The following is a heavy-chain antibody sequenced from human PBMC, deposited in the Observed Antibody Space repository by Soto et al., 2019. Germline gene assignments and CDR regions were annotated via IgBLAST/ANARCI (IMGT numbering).Heavy chain of an antibody. J-gene: IGHJ6*02. V-gene: IGHV5-51*01. CDR3: ARTAGPHYYDYYGMDV. CDR2: IYPGDSDT. D-gene: IGHD5-18*01. CDR1: GYSFTRDW. Sequence: GESLNISYKVSGYSFTRDWLGWVRQMRWKCLEWSGIIYPGDSDTRYSPSFQGQVTISADKSISTAYLKWSSLEASDTAMYYCARTAGPHYYDYYGMDVWGQGTTVTVSS.